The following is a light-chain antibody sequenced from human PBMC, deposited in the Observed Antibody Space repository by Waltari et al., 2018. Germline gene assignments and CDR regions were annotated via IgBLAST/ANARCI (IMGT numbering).Light chain of an antibody. J-gene: IGKJ1*01. CDR2: AAS. CDR1: QSIGRY. V-gene: IGKV3-20*01. CDR3: QNHERLPAT. Sequence: EVVLTQSPGTLSWSPGDRATLSCRASQSIGRYIVWYQQRPGQAPRLLIYAASTRATGIPDRFSGSGYGTDCSLTIDRLEPEDFAVYFCQNHERLPATFGQGTRVEIK.